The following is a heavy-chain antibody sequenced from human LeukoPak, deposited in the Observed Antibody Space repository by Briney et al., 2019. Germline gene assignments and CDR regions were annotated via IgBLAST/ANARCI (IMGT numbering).Heavy chain of an antibody. CDR2: ISYDGSNK. CDR1: GFTFSSYG. J-gene: IGHJ4*02. Sequence: PGGSLRLSCAASGFTFSSYGMHWVRQAPGKGLEWVAVISYDGSNKYYADSVKGRFTISRDNSKNTLYLQMNSLRAEDTAVYYRAAYKMDYWGQGTLVTVSS. V-gene: IGHV3-30*03. D-gene: IGHD1-14*01. CDR3: AAYKMDY.